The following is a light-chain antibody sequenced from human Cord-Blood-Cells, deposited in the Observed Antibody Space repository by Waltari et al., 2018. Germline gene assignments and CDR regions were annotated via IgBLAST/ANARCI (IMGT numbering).Light chain of an antibody. CDR1: QRISSW. J-gene: IGKJ1*01. CDR2: KAS. CDR3: QQYNSYSGA. Sequence: DIQMTQSPSPLSASVGARVTITCRASQRISSWLAWYQQKPGKAPKLLIYKASSLESGVPSRFSGSGSGTEFTLTISSLQPDDFATYYCQQYNSYSGAFGQGTKVEIK. V-gene: IGKV1-5*03.